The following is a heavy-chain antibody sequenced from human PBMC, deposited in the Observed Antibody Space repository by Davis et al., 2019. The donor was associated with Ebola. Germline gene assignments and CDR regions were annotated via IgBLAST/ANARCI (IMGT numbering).Heavy chain of an antibody. J-gene: IGHJ5*02. D-gene: IGHD2-8*01. CDR2: ISGSGGST. V-gene: IGHV3-23*01. CDR3: AKEITDIVLMLYANGRFDP. Sequence: GESLKISCVASGFTFSRYWMPWVRQAPGQGLEWVSAISGSGGSTYYADSVKGRLTISRDNSKNTLYLQMNSLRAEDTAVYYCAKEITDIVLMLYANGRFDPWGQGTLVTVSS. CDR1: GFTFSRYW.